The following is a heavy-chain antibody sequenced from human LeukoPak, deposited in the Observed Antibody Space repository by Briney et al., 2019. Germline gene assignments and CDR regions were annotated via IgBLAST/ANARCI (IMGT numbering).Heavy chain of an antibody. Sequence: SCKASGYTFTSYAMSWVRQAPGKGLEWVSAISGSGGSTYYADSVKGRFTISRDNSKNTLYLQMNSLRAEDTAVYYCANGGSLYWYFDLWGRGTLVTVSS. V-gene: IGHV3-23*01. CDR1: GYTFTSYA. CDR2: ISGSGGST. D-gene: IGHD1-26*01. CDR3: ANGGSLYWYFDL. J-gene: IGHJ2*01.